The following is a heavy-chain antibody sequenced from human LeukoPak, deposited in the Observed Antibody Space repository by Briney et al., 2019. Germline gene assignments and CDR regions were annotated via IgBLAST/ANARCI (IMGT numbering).Heavy chain of an antibody. V-gene: IGHV4-59*08. CDR3: ARATWTNFYFDY. D-gene: IGHD1-1*01. CDR2: VYGSGSI. Sequence: PSETLSLTCIVSGGSISGYYWGWIRQPLGKGLEWIGYVYGSGSINYNPSLRSRVTISEDTSNNQFSLKVTSVTAADTAVYYCARATWTNFYFDYWGQGALVTVSS. CDR1: GGSISGYY. J-gene: IGHJ4*02.